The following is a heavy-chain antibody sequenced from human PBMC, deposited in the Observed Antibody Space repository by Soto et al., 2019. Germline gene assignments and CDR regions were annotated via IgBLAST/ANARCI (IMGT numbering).Heavy chain of an antibody. CDR3: AKEGGLSGSYYISSSYYFDY. Sequence: GASVKVSCKASGYTFTGYYMHWVRQAPGQGLEWMGWINPNSGGTNYAQKFQGWVTMTRDTSISTAYMELSRLRSDDTAVYYCAKEGGLSGSYYISSSYYFDYWGQGTLVTVSS. V-gene: IGHV1-2*04. CDR1: GYTFTGYY. CDR2: INPNSGGT. D-gene: IGHD1-26*01. J-gene: IGHJ4*02.